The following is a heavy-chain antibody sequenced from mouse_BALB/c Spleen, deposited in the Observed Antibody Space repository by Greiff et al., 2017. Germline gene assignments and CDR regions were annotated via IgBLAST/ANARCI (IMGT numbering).Heavy chain of an antibody. J-gene: IGHJ4*01. Sequence: VHVKQSGAELVKPGASVKLSCTASGFNIKDTYMHWVKQRPEQGLEWIGRIDPANGNTKYDPKFQGKATITADTSSNTAYLQLSSLTSEDTAVYYCARFRYYAMDYWGQGTSVTVSS. CDR2: IDPANGNT. CDR1: GFNIKDTY. CDR3: ARFRYYAMDY. V-gene: IGHV14-3*02.